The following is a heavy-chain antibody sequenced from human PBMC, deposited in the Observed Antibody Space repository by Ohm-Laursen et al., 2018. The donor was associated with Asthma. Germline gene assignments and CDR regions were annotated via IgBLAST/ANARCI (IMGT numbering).Heavy chain of an antibody. CDR1: GFSLSTRGVC. V-gene: IGHV2-70*01. D-gene: IGHD6-19*01. Sequence: QTLTLTGTFSGFSLSTRGVCVSWIRQPPGKALEWLALIDWDDDKYYSTSLKTRLTISKDTSKNQVVLTMTNMDPVDTATYFCARISGYTSGHNAFDIWGQGTMVTVSS. J-gene: IGHJ3*02. CDR3: ARISGYTSGHNAFDI. CDR2: IDWDDDK.